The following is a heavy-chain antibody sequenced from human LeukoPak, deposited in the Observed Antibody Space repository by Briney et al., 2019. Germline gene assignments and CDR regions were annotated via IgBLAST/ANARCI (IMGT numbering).Heavy chain of an antibody. Sequence: SQTLSLTCTVSGGSISSGDYYWSWIRQPPGKGLEWIGEINHSGSTNYNPSLKSRVTISVDTSKNRFSLKLSSVTAADTAVYYCARRPRYSSGWYGGRGGYYYYGMDVWGQGTTVTVSS. V-gene: IGHV4-30-4*01. J-gene: IGHJ6*02. CDR1: GGSISSGDYY. CDR3: ARRPRYSSGWYGGRGGYYYYGMDV. CDR2: INHSGST. D-gene: IGHD6-19*01.